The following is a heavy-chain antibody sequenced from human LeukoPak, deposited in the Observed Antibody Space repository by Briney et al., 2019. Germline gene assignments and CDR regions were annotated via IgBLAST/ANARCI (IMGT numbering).Heavy chain of an antibody. CDR1: GGTFSSYA. J-gene: IGHJ4*02. V-gene: IGHV1-69*01. Sequence: SVKVSCKASGGTFSSYAISLVRQAPGQGLEWMGGIIPIFGTANYAQKFQGRVTITADESTSTAYMELSSLRSEDTALYYCARDLDIVAPLGYWGQGTLVTVSS. CDR2: IIPIFGTA. CDR3: ARDLDIVAPLGY. D-gene: IGHD5-12*01.